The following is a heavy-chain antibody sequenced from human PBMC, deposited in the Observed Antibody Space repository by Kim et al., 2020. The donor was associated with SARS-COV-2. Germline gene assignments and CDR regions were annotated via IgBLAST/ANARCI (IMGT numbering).Heavy chain of an antibody. J-gene: IGHJ4*02. D-gene: IGHD3-22*01. CDR3: AKAHYYDSSGYFDY. CDR1: GFTFSSYA. V-gene: IGHV3-23*01. CDR2: ISGSGGST. Sequence: GGSLRLSCAASGFTFSSYAMSWVRQAPGKGLEWVSAISGSGGSTYYADSVKGRFTISRDNSKNTMYLQMNSLRAEDTAVYYCAKAHYYDSSGYFDYWGQGTLVTVSS.